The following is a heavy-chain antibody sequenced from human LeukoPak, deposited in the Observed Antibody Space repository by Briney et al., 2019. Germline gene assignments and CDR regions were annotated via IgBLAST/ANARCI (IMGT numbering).Heavy chain of an antibody. J-gene: IGHJ4*02. D-gene: IGHD6-13*01. V-gene: IGHV1-69*06. Sequence: SVKVSCKASEGTFSSYAISWVRQAPGQGLEWMGGIIPIFGTANYAQKFQGRVTITADKSTSTAYMELSSLRSEDTAVYYCAAGSIAAAGTRYDYWGQGTLVTVSS. CDR1: EGTFSSYA. CDR2: IIPIFGTA. CDR3: AAGSIAAAGTRYDY.